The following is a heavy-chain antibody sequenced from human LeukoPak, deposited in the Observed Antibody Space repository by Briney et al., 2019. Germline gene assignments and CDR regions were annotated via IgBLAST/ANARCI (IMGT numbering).Heavy chain of an antibody. Sequence: LAGGSLRLSCAASGFTFSLYAMHWVRQAPGEGLEWVATISSDGNNKYYADSVKGRFTISRDNSKNTLYLQMNSLRAEDTAVYYCARDGVLDYWGQGTLVTVSS. D-gene: IGHD1-1*01. V-gene: IGHV3-30*03. J-gene: IGHJ4*02. CDR1: GFTFSLYA. CDR3: ARDGVLDY. CDR2: ISSDGNNK.